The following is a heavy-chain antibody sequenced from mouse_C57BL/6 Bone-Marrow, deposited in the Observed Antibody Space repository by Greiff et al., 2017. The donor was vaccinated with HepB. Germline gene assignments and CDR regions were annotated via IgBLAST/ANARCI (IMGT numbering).Heavy chain of an antibody. CDR2: INPSTGGT. CDR3: ARGVAMVTTGVYYAMDY. Sequence: EVKLQESGPELVKPGASVKISCKASGYSFTGYYMNWVKQSPEKSLEWIGEINPSTGGTTYNQKFNAKATLTVDKSSSTAYMQLKSLTSEDSAVYYCARGVAMVTTGVYYAMDYWGQGTSVTVSS. CDR1: GYSFTGYY. J-gene: IGHJ4*01. V-gene: IGHV1-42*01. D-gene: IGHD2-2*01.